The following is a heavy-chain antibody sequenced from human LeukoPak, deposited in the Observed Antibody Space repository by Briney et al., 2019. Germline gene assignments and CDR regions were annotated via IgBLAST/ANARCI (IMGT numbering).Heavy chain of an antibody. V-gene: IGHV4-39*07. CDR2: INHSGST. CDR3: ARKTTVSSFDP. CDR1: GGSISSSSYY. J-gene: IGHJ5*02. Sequence: PSETLSLTCTVSGGSISSSSYYWGWIRQPPGKGLEWIGEINHSGSTNYNPSLKSRVTISVDTSKNQFSLKLSSVTAADTAVYYCARKTTVSSFDPWGQGTLVTVPS. D-gene: IGHD4-17*01.